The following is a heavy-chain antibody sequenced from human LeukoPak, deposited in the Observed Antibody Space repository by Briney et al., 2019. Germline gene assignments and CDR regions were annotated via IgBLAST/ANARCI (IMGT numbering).Heavy chain of an antibody. CDR2: ISASGGGT. CDR3: AKASWVSSADAVL. D-gene: IGHD3-16*01. CDR1: EFIFSSYG. V-gene: IGHV3-23*01. J-gene: IGHJ4*02. Sequence: PGGSLRLSCAASEFIFSSYGMSWVRQAPGKGLEWVSAISASGGGTYYADSVKGRFTLSRDDSRNTVYLQLNNLRVEDTAVYYCAKASWVSSADAVLWGQGTLVTVSS.